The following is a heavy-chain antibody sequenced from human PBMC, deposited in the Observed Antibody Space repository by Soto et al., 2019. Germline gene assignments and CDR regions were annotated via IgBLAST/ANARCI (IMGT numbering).Heavy chain of an antibody. V-gene: IGHV3-73*01. CDR2: IRSKANSYAT. CDR1: GFTFRGSA. D-gene: IGHD3-10*01. J-gene: IGHJ6*02. Sequence: GGSLSLSCATSGFTFRGSAIHWVRLASGKGLEWVGRIRSKANSYATAYAASVKGRFTISRDDSKNTAYLQMNSLKPEDTAVYYGTTHSTLVPGVIISTHYGMDVWGQGTTVTVSS. CDR3: TTHSTLVPGVIISTHYGMDV.